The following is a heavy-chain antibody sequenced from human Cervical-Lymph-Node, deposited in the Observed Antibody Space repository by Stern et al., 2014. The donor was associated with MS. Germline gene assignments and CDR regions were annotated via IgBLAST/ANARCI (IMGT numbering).Heavy chain of an antibody. J-gene: IGHJ6*02. D-gene: IGHD3-3*01. Sequence: QVQLVQSGGGLVKPGGSLRLSCAASGFTFSDYYMGCIRQAPGKGLEGISYISGCGRHISYADSVKGRFTISRYDAKSTLYLQMNSLRVEDTAVYYCAREEVTIFGVSDGLDVWGQGTTVTVSS. V-gene: IGHV3-11*01. CDR3: AREEVTIFGVSDGLDV. CDR1: GFTFSDYY. CDR2: ISGCGRHI.